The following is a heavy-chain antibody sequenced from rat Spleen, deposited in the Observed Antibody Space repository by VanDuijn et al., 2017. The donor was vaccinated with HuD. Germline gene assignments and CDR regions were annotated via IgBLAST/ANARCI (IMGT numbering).Heavy chain of an antibody. CDR1: GLTFSNYY. Sequence: EVQLVESGGGLVQPGRSMKLSCTASGLTFSNYYMAWVRQAPTKGLEWVASSSNGGDNSYYRDSVKGRFTISRDNAKSTLYLQMDSLRSEDTATYYCARQESPYWYFDFWGPGTMVTVSS. V-gene: IGHV5-25*01. CDR3: ARQESPYWYFDF. CDR2: SSNGGDNS. J-gene: IGHJ1*01.